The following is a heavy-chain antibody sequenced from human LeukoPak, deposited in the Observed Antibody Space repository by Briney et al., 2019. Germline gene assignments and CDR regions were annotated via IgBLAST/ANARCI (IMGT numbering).Heavy chain of an antibody. D-gene: IGHD4-23*01. J-gene: IGHJ4*02. Sequence: SETLSLTCTVSGGSISSYYWSWIRQPPGKGLEWIGYIYHSGSTDYNPSLKSRVTVSVDTSKSQFSLKLTSVTAADTAVYYCATLTTVVTAYYFDYWGQGTLVTVSS. CDR2: IYHSGST. V-gene: IGHV4-4*09. CDR3: ATLTTVVTAYYFDY. CDR1: GGSISSYY.